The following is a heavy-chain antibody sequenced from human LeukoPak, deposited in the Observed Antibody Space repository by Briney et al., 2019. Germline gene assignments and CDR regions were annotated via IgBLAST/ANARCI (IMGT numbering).Heavy chain of an antibody. CDR3: ARSRVWSDYWGYFDY. CDR1: GGSIIGYY. V-gene: IGHV4-59*01. J-gene: IGHJ4*02. Sequence: SETLSLTCTVSGGSIIGYYWNWIRQPPGKGLDWIGYIYHSGSTNYNPSLKSRVTISVGTSKTQISLKLRAVTAADTAVYYCARSRVWSDYWGYFDYWGQGTLVTVSS. CDR2: IYHSGST. D-gene: IGHD3-3*01.